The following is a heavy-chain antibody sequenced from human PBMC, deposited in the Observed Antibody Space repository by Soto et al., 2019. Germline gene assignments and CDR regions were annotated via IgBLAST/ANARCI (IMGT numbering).Heavy chain of an antibody. Sequence: QVQLVQSGAEVKKPGASVKVSCKASGYTFTTYDINWVRQATGQGLEWMGWTNPDSGKTGYAQKFQGRVTMTRSTSVSTAYMELSSLRSEDTAVYYCARGRRMTTVGAFNYWGRGPLVTVSS. CDR1: GYTFTTYD. CDR3: ARGRRMTTVGAFNY. CDR2: TNPDSGKT. J-gene: IGHJ4*02. V-gene: IGHV1-8*01. D-gene: IGHD4-17*01.